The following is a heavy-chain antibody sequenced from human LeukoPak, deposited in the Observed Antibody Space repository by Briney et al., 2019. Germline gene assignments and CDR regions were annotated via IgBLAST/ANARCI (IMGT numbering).Heavy chain of an antibody. Sequence: GGSLRLSCAASGFTFSSYGMHWVRQAPGKGLEWVGRIKSKTDGGTTDYAAPVKGRFTISRDDSKNTLYLQMNSLKTEDTAVYYCTTDLMTTSSSGLGGYDWFDPWGQGTLVTVSS. CDR2: IKSKTDGGTT. J-gene: IGHJ5*02. CDR1: GFTFSSYG. CDR3: TTDLMTTSSSGLGGYDWFDP. V-gene: IGHV3-15*01. D-gene: IGHD3-16*01.